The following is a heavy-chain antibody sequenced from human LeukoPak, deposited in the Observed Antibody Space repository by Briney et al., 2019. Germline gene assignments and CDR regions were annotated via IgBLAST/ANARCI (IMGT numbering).Heavy chain of an antibody. CDR3: ARVGGSNWFDP. CDR1: GGSFSGYY. J-gene: IGHJ5*02. D-gene: IGHD3-16*01. CDR2: INHSGST. V-gene: IGHV4-34*01. Sequence: SETLSLTCAVYGGSFSGYYWCWIRQPPGKGLEWIGEINHSGSTNYNPSLKSRVTISVDTSKNQFSLKLSSVTAADTAVYYCARVGGSNWFDPWGQGTLVTVSS.